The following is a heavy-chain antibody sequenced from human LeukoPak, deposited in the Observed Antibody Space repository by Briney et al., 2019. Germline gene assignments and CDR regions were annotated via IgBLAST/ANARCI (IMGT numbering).Heavy chain of an antibody. CDR3: ASRPYCGGDCYPPHFDY. CDR2: IIPIFGTA. D-gene: IGHD2-21*01. CDR1: GGTFSSYA. J-gene: IGHJ4*02. V-gene: IGHV1-69*13. Sequence: GASVKVSCKASGGTFSSYAISWVRQAPGQGLEWMGGIIPIFGTANYAQKFQGRVTITADESTSTAYMELSSLRSEDTAVYYCASRPYCGGDCYPPHFDYWGQGTLVTVSS.